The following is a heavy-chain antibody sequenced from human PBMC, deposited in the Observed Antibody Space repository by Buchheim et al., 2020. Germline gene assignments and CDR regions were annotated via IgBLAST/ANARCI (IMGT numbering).Heavy chain of an antibody. CDR3: ARPRSGSYLGGVDK. Sequence: EVQLVESGGGLVQSGGSLKLSCTASGFIFSGSAMHWVRQASGKGLEWVGRIRSKANNYATEYAASVKGRFTISRDDLKNTAYLQMNSLKSEDTALYYCARPRSGSYLGGVDKWGQGT. CDR2: IRSKANNYAT. J-gene: IGHJ3*02. V-gene: IGHV3-73*02. D-gene: IGHD1-26*01. CDR1: GFIFSGSA.